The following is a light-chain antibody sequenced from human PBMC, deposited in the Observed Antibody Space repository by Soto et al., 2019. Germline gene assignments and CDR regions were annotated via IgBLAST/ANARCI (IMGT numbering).Light chain of an antibody. CDR2: DAS. CDR3: QQRSNWPPIT. CDR1: QSVSSY. V-gene: IGKV3-11*01. Sequence: EIVLTLSPATLSLSPGERATLSCRASQSVSSYLAWYQQKPGQTPRLLIYDASNRATGIPARFSGSGSGTDFTLTIGSLEPEDFAVYYCQQRSNWPPITFGLGTRLEIK. J-gene: IGKJ5*01.